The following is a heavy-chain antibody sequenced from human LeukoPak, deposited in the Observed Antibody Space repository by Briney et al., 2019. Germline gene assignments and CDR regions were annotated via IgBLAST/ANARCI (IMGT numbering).Heavy chain of an antibody. CDR2: ISYDGSNK. Sequence: GGSLRLSCAASGFTFSSYAMHWVRQAPGKGLEWVAVISYDGSNKYYADSVKGRFTISRDNSKNTLYLQMNSLRAEDTAVYYCAKDHSSGWGYYYGMDVWGQGTTVTVSS. D-gene: IGHD6-19*01. CDR3: AKDHSSGWGYYYGMDV. V-gene: IGHV3-30*04. CDR1: GFTFSSYA. J-gene: IGHJ6*02.